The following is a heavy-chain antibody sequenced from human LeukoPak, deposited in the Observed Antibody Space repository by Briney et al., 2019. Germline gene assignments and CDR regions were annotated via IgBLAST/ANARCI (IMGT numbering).Heavy chain of an antibody. V-gene: IGHV4-34*01. D-gene: IGHD3-22*01. Sequence: PSETLSLTCAVYGGSFSGYYWSWIRQPPGKGLEWIGEINHSGSTNYNPSLKSRVTISVDTSKNQFSLKLSSVTAADTAVYYCARDGDYDSSGYYYFSWFDPWGQGTLVTVSS. CDR3: ARDGDYDSSGYYYFSWFDP. CDR2: INHSGST. CDR1: GGSFSGYY. J-gene: IGHJ5*02.